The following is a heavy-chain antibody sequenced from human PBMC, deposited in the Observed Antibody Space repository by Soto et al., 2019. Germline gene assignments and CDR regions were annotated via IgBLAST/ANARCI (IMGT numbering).Heavy chain of an antibody. CDR3: ARDYAVRGVNYYYYGMDV. V-gene: IGHV3-33*01. CDR1: GFTFSSYG. J-gene: IGHJ6*02. CDR2: IWYDGSNK. Sequence: QVQLVESGGGVVQPGRSLRLSCAASGFTFSSYGMHWVRQAPGKGLEWVAVIWYDGSNKYYADSVKGRFTISRDNSKNTLYLQMNSLIAEDTAVYYCARDYAVRGVNYYYYGMDVWGQGTTVTVSS. D-gene: IGHD3-10*01.